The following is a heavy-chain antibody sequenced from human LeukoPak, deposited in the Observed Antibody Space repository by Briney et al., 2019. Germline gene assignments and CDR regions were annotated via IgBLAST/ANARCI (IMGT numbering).Heavy chain of an antibody. Sequence: ASVKVSCKVSGYTLTELSMHWVRQAPGKGLEWMGGFDPEDGETIYAQKLQGRVTMTTDTSTSTAYMELRSLRSDDTAVYYCARDLGLHYYDSSGYYYSLAFDIWGQGTMVTVSS. CDR1: GYTLTELS. CDR3: ARDLGLHYYDSSGYYYSLAFDI. J-gene: IGHJ3*02. V-gene: IGHV1-24*01. D-gene: IGHD3-22*01. CDR2: FDPEDGET.